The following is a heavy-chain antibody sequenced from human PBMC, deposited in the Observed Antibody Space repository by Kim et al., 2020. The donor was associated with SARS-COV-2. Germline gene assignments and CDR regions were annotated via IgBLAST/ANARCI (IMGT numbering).Heavy chain of an antibody. J-gene: IGHJ4*02. CDR2: IDPSDSYT. D-gene: IGHD2-2*01. CDR3: ATLQVVPAPFDY. V-gene: IGHV5-10-1*01. Sequence: GESLKISCKGSGYSFTSYWISWVRQMPGKGLEWMGRIDPSDSYTNYSPSFQGHVTISADKSISTAYLQWSSLKASDTAMYYCATLQVVPAPFDYWGQGTLVTVSS. CDR1: GYSFTSYW.